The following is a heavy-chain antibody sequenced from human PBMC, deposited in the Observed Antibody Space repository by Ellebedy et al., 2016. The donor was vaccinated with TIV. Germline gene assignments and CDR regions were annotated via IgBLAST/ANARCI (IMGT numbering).Heavy chain of an antibody. Sequence: GGSLRLXXAASGFTFSSYAMSWVRQAPGKGLEWVSAISGSGGSTYYADSVKGRFTISRDNSKNTLYLQMNSLRAEDTAVYYCDGGSYPLRRGYWGQGTLVTVSS. CDR3: DGGSYPLRRGY. V-gene: IGHV3-23*01. CDR1: GFTFSSYA. D-gene: IGHD1-26*01. J-gene: IGHJ4*02. CDR2: ISGSGGST.